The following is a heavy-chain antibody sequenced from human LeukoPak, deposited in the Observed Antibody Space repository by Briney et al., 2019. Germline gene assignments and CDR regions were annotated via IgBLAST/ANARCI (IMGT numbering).Heavy chain of an antibody. Sequence: GGSLRLSCAASGFTFSSYSMNWVRQAPGKGLEWVSSISSSSSYIYYADSVKGRFTISRDNSKNTLYLQMNSLRAEDTAVYYCAKEDAVVRSFDYWGQGTLVTVSS. J-gene: IGHJ4*02. D-gene: IGHD2-21*01. CDR3: AKEDAVVRSFDY. CDR1: GFTFSSYS. V-gene: IGHV3-21*04. CDR2: ISSSSSYI.